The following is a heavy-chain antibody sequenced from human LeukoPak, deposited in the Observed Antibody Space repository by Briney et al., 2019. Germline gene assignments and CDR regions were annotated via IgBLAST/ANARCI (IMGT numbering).Heavy chain of an antibody. CDR1: GGSISSYY. D-gene: IGHD6-19*01. J-gene: IGHJ6*02. CDR3: ARDAPYSSGWYEDYYYGMDV. CDR2: IYYSGST. V-gene: IGHV4-59*01. Sequence: SETLSLTCTVSGGSISSYYWSWIRQPPGKGLEWIGYIYYSGSTNYNPSLKSRVTISVDTSKNQFSLKLSSVTAADTAVYYCARDAPYSSGWYEDYYYGMDVWGQGTTVTVSS.